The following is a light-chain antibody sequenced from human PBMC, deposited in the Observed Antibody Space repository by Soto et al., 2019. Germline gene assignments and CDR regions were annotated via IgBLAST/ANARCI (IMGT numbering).Light chain of an antibody. CDR2: CAS. CDR1: QSVXSNY. Sequence: IVLTQCPCTLSLSPGERATLSCGASQSVXSNYLAWYQQKPGQAPRLLXVCASSRATGSPDRFSGSGSATDFTLTISRREPDDFAVYYCQQCGSATWTFGQGTKVDIK. J-gene: IGKJ1*01. CDR3: QQCGSATWT. V-gene: IGKV3-20*01.